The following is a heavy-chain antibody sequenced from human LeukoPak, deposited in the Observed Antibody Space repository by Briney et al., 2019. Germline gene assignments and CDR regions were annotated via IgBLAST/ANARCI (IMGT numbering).Heavy chain of an antibody. Sequence: SETLSLTCTVSNGSISPYFWSWIRQPPGKGLEWIGYIYYSGSTKYNPSLTSRVTISLDTSKKQFSLKLSSVPAADTALYYCARRQTYFDYWGQGTLVTVSS. J-gene: IGHJ4*02. V-gene: IGHV4-59*08. CDR1: NGSISPYF. CDR3: ARRQTYFDY. CDR2: IYYSGST.